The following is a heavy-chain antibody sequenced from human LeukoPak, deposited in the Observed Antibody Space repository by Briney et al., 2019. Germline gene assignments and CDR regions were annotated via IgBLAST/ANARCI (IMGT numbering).Heavy chain of an antibody. CDR1: GFTFSSYW. J-gene: IGHJ4*02. D-gene: IGHD3-22*01. Sequence: PGGSLRLSCAASGFTFSSYWMSWVRQAPGKGLEWVANIKQDGSEKYYVDSVKGRFTISRDNAKNSLYLQMNSLRAEDTAVYYCAKALVDYYDSSGYYWGQGTLVTVSS. CDR2: IKQDGSEK. V-gene: IGHV3-7*03. CDR3: AKALVDYYDSSGYY.